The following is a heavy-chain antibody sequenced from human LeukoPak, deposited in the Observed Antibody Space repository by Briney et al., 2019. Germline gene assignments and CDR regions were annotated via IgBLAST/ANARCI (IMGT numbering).Heavy chain of an antibody. D-gene: IGHD4-17*01. V-gene: IGHV4-59*01. J-gene: IGHJ4*02. CDR2: IYYSGST. CDR3: ARVSPWGVTTTDY. Sequence: WIRQPPGKGLEWIGYIYYSGSTNYNPSLKSRVTISVDTSKNQFSLKLSSVTAADTAVYYCARVSPWGVTTTDYWGQGTLVTVSS.